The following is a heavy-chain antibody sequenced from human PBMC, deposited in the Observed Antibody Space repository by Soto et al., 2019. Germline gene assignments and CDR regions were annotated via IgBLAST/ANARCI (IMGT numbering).Heavy chain of an antibody. CDR3: AKSYDSSGYRYWYFDL. CDR2: ISGSSTI. D-gene: IGHD3-22*01. Sequence: EVQLVESGGGLVQPGGSLTLSCAVSGFTFSTYSMNWVRQAPGKGLEWVSYISGSSTIYYADSVKGRFTISRDNAKNSLYLQMNSLRDEDTAVYYCAKSYDSSGYRYWYFDLWGRGTLVTVSS. CDR1: GFTFSTYS. J-gene: IGHJ2*01. V-gene: IGHV3-48*02.